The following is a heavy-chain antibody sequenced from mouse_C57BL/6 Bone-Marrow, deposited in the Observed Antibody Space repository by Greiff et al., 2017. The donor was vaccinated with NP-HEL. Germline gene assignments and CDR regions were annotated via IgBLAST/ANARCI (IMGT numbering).Heavy chain of an antibody. Sequence: QVQLQQPGAELVRPGTSVKLSCKASGYTFTSYWMHWVKQRPGQGLEWIGVIDPSDSYTNYNQKFKGKATLTVDTSSSTAYMQLSSLTSEDSAVYYCAHDYADYWGQGTTLTVSS. V-gene: IGHV1-59*01. D-gene: IGHD2-4*01. CDR1: GYTFTSYW. CDR2: IDPSDSYT. CDR3: AHDYADY. J-gene: IGHJ2*01.